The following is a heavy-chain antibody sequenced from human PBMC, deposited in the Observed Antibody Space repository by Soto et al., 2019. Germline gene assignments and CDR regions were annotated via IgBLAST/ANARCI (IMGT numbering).Heavy chain of an antibody. Sequence: PGGSLRLSCAASGFTFSSYAMSWVRQAPGKGLEWVSAISGSGGSTYYADSVKGRFTISRDNSKNTLYLQMNSLRAEDTAVYYCAKEWIPTDYGDYAFDYWGQGTLVTVSS. CDR3: AKEWIPTDYGDYAFDY. J-gene: IGHJ4*02. CDR2: ISGSGGST. V-gene: IGHV3-23*01. D-gene: IGHD4-17*01. CDR1: GFTFSSYA.